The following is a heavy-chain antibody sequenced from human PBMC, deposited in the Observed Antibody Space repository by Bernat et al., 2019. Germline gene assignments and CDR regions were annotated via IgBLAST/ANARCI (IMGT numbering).Heavy chain of an antibody. D-gene: IGHD2-21*01. J-gene: IGHJ3*02. CDR3: VRGEVPSIHAYDI. CDR2: IYRGGGT. Sequence: EVQLVETGGGLIQPGGSLRLSCAASGFTVSNNHMIWVRQAPGKGLEWVSVIYRGGGTYYADFVKGRFTISRDTSKNTLYLQMNSLRAEDTAVYYCVRGEVPSIHAYDIWGQGTMVTVSS. V-gene: IGHV3-53*02. CDR1: GFTVSNNH.